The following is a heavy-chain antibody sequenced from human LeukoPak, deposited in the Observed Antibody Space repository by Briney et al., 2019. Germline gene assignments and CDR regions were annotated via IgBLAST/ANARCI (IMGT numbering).Heavy chain of an antibody. Sequence: GGSLRLSCAASGFTVSSNYMSWVRQAPGKGLEWVSVIYSSDTYYADSVKGRFTISRDNSKNTLYLQMNSLRVEDTAVYYCARGSYFDYWGQGTQVTVSS. V-gene: IGHV3-53*01. CDR2: IYSSDT. J-gene: IGHJ4*02. CDR1: GFTVSSNY. CDR3: ARGSYFDY.